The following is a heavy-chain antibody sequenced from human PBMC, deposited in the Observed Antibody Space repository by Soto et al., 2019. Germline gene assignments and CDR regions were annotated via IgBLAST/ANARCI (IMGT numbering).Heavy chain of an antibody. CDR1: GFTFSNYA. Sequence: EVQLWEFGGGSVQPGGSLRLSCAASGFTFSNYAMTWVRQAPGKGLEWVSGISGSGGSTYYADSVKGRFTISRDNSKNTLFLQMSSLRVEDTAVYYCASRRFATADTLQSLPYLDDWGQGTLVTVSS. V-gene: IGHV3-23*01. J-gene: IGHJ4*02. D-gene: IGHD6-13*01. CDR2: ISGSGGST. CDR3: ASRRFATADTLQSLPYLDD.